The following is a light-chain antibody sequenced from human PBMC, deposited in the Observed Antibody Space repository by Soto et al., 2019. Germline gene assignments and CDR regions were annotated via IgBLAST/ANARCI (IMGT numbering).Light chain of an antibody. CDR2: GAS. J-gene: IGKJ4*01. CDR3: QQYNNWPLT. Sequence: EIVMTQFPATLSVSPGERATLSCRASQTVSSNLAWYQQKPGQAPRLLIYGASTRATGIPARFSGSGSGTEFTLTISSLQSEDFAVYYCQQYNNWPLTFGGGTMVEIK. V-gene: IGKV3-15*01. CDR1: QTVSSN.